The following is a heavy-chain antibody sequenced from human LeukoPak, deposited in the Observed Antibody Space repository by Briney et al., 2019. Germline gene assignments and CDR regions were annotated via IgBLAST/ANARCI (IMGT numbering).Heavy chain of an antibody. J-gene: IGHJ4*02. Sequence: SETLSLTCTVSGVSISSYYWSWIRQPPGKGLEWIGYIYYSASTNYNPSLKSRVTISVDTSKNQFSLKLSSVTAADTAVYYCARDYYGSGSHDYWGQGTLVTVSS. CDR2: IYYSAST. V-gene: IGHV4-59*12. D-gene: IGHD3-10*01. CDR1: GVSISSYY. CDR3: ARDYYGSGSHDY.